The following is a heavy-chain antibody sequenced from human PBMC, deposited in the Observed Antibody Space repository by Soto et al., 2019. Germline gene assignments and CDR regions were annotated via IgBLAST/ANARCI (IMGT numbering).Heavy chain of an antibody. J-gene: IGHJ5*02. CDR3: AREGQINYYGSGTANWFDP. Sequence: QVPLVQSGAEVKKPGASVKVSCKASGYTFTSYDINWVRQATGQGLEWMGWMNPNSGNTGYAQKFQGRVTMTRNTSISTAYMELSSLRSEDTAVYYCAREGQINYYGSGTANWFDPWGQGTLVTVSS. CDR2: MNPNSGNT. V-gene: IGHV1-8*01. D-gene: IGHD3-10*01. CDR1: GYTFTSYD.